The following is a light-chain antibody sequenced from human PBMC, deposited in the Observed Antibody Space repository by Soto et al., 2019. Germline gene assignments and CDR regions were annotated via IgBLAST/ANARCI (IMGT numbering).Light chain of an antibody. J-gene: IGKJ1*01. CDR1: QCISSY. CDR3: QQYGSSGT. Sequence: AIRMTESPASLSASTGDRVTITCRASQCISSYLAWYQQKPGKAPKLLIYAASTLQSGVPSRFSGSGSGTDFTLTISCLQSEDFAVYYCQQYGSSGTFGQGTKVDIK. CDR2: AAS. V-gene: IGKV1-8*01.